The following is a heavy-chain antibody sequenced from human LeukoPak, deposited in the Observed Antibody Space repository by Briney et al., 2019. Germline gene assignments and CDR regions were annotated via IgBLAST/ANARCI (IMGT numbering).Heavy chain of an antibody. CDR3: ARGRNEWELPYYYYYMDV. V-gene: IGHV3-7*04. CDR1: GFTFSSYW. D-gene: IGHD1-26*01. CDR2: IKQDGSEK. Sequence: GGSLRLSCAASGFTFSSYWMSWVRQAPGKGLEWVANIKQDGSEKYYVDSVKGRFTISRDNAKNSLYLQMNSLRAEDTAVYYCARGRNEWELPYYYYYMDVWGKGTTVTVSS. J-gene: IGHJ6*03.